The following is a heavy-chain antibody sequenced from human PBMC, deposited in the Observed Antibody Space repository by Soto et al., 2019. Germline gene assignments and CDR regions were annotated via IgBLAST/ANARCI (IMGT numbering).Heavy chain of an antibody. CDR2: VSGSGGNT. J-gene: IGHJ4*02. D-gene: IGHD3-3*02. CDR3: EKVQASIFTFDY. V-gene: IGHV3-23*01. CDR1: GFTFRNYA. Sequence: GGSLRLSCAASGFTFRNYAMNWVRQAPGKGLEWVSGVSGSGGNTFYADSVKGRFTISRDNSKNTLYLQMNSLRAEDTAVYYGEKVQASIFTFDYCGQGTLVTVSS.